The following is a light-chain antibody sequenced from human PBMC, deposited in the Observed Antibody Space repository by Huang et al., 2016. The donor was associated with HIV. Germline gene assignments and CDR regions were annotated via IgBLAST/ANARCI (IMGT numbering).Light chain of an antibody. Sequence: DIQMTPSPSSLSASVGDRVTITCQASQDISNYLNWYQQKPGKAPKLLRYDASNLETGVPSRFSGSGSGTDFTVTISSLQPEDIATYYCQHFDNLALTFGGGTKVQIK. J-gene: IGKJ4*01. CDR1: QDISNY. V-gene: IGKV1-33*01. CDR2: DAS. CDR3: QHFDNLALT.